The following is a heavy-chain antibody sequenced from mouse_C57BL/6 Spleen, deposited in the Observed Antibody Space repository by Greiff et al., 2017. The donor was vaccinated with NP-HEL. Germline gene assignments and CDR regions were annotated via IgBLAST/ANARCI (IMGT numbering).Heavy chain of an antibody. CDR1: GYTFTSYW. D-gene: IGHD4-1*01. Sequence: QVQLQQPGAELVKPGASVKLSCKASGYTFTSYWMHWVKQRPGQGLEWIGMIHPNSGSTNYNEKFKSKATLTVDKSSSTAYMQLSSLTSDDSAVYYCARADGGTGYFDYWGQGTTLTVSS. CDR2: IHPNSGST. V-gene: IGHV1-64*01. J-gene: IGHJ2*01. CDR3: ARADGGTGYFDY.